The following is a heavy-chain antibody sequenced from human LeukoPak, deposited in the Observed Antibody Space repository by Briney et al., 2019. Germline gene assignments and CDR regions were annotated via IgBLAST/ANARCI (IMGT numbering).Heavy chain of an antibody. CDR1: GFTFSTYN. Sequence: GGSLRLSCVASGFTFSTYNMNWVRQAPGRGLEWVSYITSSSTMYYADSVKGRFTISRDNAKNSLFLQMVSLRDEDTAVYYCARDHYSRNDYWGQGTLVTVSS. CDR3: ARDHYSRNDY. V-gene: IGHV3-48*02. CDR2: ITSSSTM. J-gene: IGHJ4*02. D-gene: IGHD6-13*01.